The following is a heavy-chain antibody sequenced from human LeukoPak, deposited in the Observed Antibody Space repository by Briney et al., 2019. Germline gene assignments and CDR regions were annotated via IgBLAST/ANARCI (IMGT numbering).Heavy chain of an antibody. D-gene: IGHD2-15*01. CDR1: GGTFSSYA. CDR3: ARDGDWSGGSCYGLFDP. J-gene: IGHJ5*02. Sequence: GASVKVSCKASGGTFSSYAISWVRQAPGQGLEWMGGIIPTFGTANYAQKFQGRVTITTDESTSTAYMELSSLRSEDTAVYYCARDGDWSGGSCYGLFDPWGQGTLGTGSS. V-gene: IGHV1-69*05. CDR2: IIPTFGTA.